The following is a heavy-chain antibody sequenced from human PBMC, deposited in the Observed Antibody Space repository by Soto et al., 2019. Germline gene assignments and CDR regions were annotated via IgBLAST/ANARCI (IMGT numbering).Heavy chain of an antibody. V-gene: IGHV3-74*01. CDR1: GFPFGNFW. CDR2: INSYGSST. J-gene: IGHJ5*02. Sequence: EEQLVESGGGLVQPGGSLKLSCAGSGFPFGNFWMHWVRQAPGKGLVWVAQINSYGSSTTYADSVKGRFTISRDNAKNTLSLQMNNLRAEDTAVYYCARDLSTGYRPPRGWFDPWGQGTLVTVSS. CDR3: ARDLSTGYRPPRGWFDP. D-gene: IGHD3-9*01.